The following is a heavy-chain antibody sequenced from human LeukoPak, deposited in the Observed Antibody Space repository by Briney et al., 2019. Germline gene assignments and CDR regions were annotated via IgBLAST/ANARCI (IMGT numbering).Heavy chain of an antibody. Sequence: SETLSLTCTVSGGSISSSSYYWGWIRQPPGKGLEWIGSIFHTGSTYFNLSLKSRVTISVDTSKNQFSLKLSSVTAADTAVYYCARLVIGSGSYFFDYWGQGTLVTVSS. D-gene: IGHD1-26*01. CDR3: ARLVIGSGSYFFDY. CDR2: IFHTGST. CDR1: GGSISSSSYY. V-gene: IGHV4-39*07. J-gene: IGHJ4*02.